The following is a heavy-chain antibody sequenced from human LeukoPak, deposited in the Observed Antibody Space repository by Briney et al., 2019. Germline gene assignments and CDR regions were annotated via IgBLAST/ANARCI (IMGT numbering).Heavy chain of an antibody. CDR2: ISPNTGNP. CDR3: ARGGLYYYDSSGHPLWSWFDP. J-gene: IGHJ5*02. CDR1: GYTFTSYA. Sequence: ASVKVSCKASGYTFTSYAMNWVRQPPGQGLEWMGWISPNTGNPTYAQGFTGRFVFSLDTSVSTAYLQISSLKAEDTAVYYCARGGLYYYDSSGHPLWSWFDPWGQGTLVTVSS. D-gene: IGHD3-22*01. V-gene: IGHV7-4-1*02.